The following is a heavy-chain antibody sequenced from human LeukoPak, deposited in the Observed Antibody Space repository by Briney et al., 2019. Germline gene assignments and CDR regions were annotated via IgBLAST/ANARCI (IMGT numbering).Heavy chain of an antibody. V-gene: IGHV4-59*01. Sequence: PSETLSLTCTVSGGSISSYYWSWIRQPPGKGLEWIGYIYYSGSTNYNPSLKSRVTISVDTSKNQFSLKLSSVTAADTAVYYCARRLRDDSSGYYYTGGYYYYMDVWGKGTTVTVSS. D-gene: IGHD3-22*01. J-gene: IGHJ6*03. CDR1: GGSISSYY. CDR3: ARRLRDDSSGYYYTGGYYYYMDV. CDR2: IYYSGST.